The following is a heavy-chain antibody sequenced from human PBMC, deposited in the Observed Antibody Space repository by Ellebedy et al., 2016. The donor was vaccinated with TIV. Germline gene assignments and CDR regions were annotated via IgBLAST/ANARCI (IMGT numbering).Heavy chain of an antibody. J-gene: IGHJ4*02. CDR3: ARVRSQGYDSSGYSY. V-gene: IGHV3-11*06. CDR2: ISSSSSYT. Sequence: GESLKISCAASGFTFSDYYMSWIRQAPGKGLEWVSYISSSSSYTNYADSVKGRFTISRDNAKNSLYLQMNSLRAEDTAVYYCARVRSQGYDSSGYSYWGQGTLVTVSS. CDR1: GFTFSDYY. D-gene: IGHD3-22*01.